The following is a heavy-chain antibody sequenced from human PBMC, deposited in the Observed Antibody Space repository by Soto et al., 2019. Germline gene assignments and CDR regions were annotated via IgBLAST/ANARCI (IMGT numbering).Heavy chain of an antibody. V-gene: IGHV1-18*04. Sequence: ASVKVSCKASGYTFSTYGVSWVRQAPGQGLEWMGWITVSNGNTNYIDNLQGRVTMTTDTSTTTAYMELWRLRSDDTAVYYCARSYSYGSYWYFDDWGQGTLVTVSS. CDR1: GYTFSTYG. D-gene: IGHD5-18*01. J-gene: IGHJ4*02. CDR2: ITVSNGNT. CDR3: ARSYSYGSYWYFDD.